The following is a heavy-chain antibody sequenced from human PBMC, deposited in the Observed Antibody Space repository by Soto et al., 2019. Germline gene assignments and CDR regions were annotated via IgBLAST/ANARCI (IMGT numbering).Heavy chain of an antibody. CDR3: ARGGGSYSRAFDY. J-gene: IGHJ4*02. CDR2: ITHTGDT. V-gene: IGHV4-34*01. Sequence: PSETLSLTCAVYGGSFSGYYWSWVRQTPGKVLEWIAEITHTGDTNYNPSLKSRVTISVDASKNQFSLRLTSVTAADTAVYFCARGGGSYSRAFDYWGQGTLVTVSS. D-gene: IGHD1-26*01. CDR1: GGSFSGYY.